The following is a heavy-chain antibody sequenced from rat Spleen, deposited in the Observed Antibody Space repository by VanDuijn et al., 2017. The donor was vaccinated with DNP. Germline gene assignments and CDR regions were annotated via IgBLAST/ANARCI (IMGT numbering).Heavy chain of an antibody. J-gene: IGHJ2*01. D-gene: IGHD1-2*01. CDR2: MSPTTRSS. Sequence: EVQLVESGGGLVQPGRSLKLSCVASGFSFRDYDMAWVRQAPSKGLEWVACMSPTTRSSYYRDSVRGRFTVSRDDSTSTLYLQMNNLKTEDTALYYCTRYIAFISYFDYWGQGVMVTVSS. CDR1: GFSFRDYD. V-gene: IGHV5-27*01. CDR3: TRYIAFISYFDY.